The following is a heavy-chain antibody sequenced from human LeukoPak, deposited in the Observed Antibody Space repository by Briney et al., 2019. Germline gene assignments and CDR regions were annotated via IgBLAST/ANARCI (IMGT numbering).Heavy chain of an antibody. V-gene: IGHV4-59*08. CDR3: ARHPFATPFDH. CDR1: GGSISSFY. CDR2: VFYTGDT. J-gene: IGHJ4*02. Sequence: SETRSLTCTVSGGSISSFYWSWIRQPPGKGLEWIGYVFYTGDTNSNPSLKSRVTMSLDTSKNQLSLRLTSVTAADTAVYYCARHPFATPFDHWGRGTLVTVSS. D-gene: IGHD2-15*01.